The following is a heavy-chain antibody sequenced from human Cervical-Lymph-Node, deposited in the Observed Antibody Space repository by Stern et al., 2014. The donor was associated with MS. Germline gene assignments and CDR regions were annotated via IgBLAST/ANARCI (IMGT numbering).Heavy chain of an antibody. CDR1: GGSISSGDYS. D-gene: IGHD4-23*01. J-gene: IGHJ4*02. CDR3: ARIFGGNFDN. CDR2: IVHSGST. Sequence: VQLVESGSGLVKPSQTLSLTCAVSGGSISSGDYSWSWIRQPPGKSLEWIGYIVHSGSTYYNPSLKSRVSISVDRSKNQFPLKLSSVTAADTAMYYCARIFGGNFDNWGQGTLVTVSS. V-gene: IGHV4-30-2*01.